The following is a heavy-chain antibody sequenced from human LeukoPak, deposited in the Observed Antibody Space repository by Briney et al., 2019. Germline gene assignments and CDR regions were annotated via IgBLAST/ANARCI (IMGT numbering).Heavy chain of an antibody. V-gene: IGHV1-8*01. CDR2: MNPNSGNT. J-gene: IGHJ4*02. Sequence: ASVKVSCKASEYTFTSYDINWVRQATGQGLEWMGWMNPNSGNTVYAQKFQGRVTMTRNTSISTAYMELSSLRSEDTAVYYCARGAFRYCSGGSCYSDYWGQGTLVTVSS. CDR1: EYTFTSYD. D-gene: IGHD2-15*01. CDR3: ARGAFRYCSGGSCYSDY.